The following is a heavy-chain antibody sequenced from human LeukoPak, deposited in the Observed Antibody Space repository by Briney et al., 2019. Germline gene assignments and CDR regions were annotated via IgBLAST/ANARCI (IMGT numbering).Heavy chain of an antibody. D-gene: IGHD1-14*01. J-gene: IGHJ4*02. CDR1: GFSFSSYW. CDR2: INTDGSST. Sequence: GGSLRLSRVASGFSFSSYWMHWVRHVPGKGLVWVSRINTDGSSTNYADSVKGRFTISRDNAKNTLYLQMNSLRAEDTAVYSCARDSYTGFDYWGQGTLVTVS. V-gene: IGHV3-74*01. CDR3: ARDSYTGFDY.